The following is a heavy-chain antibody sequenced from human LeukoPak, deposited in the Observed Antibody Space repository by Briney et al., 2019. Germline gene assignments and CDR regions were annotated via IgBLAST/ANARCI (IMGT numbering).Heavy chain of an antibody. V-gene: IGHV3-13*01. CDR2: IGTAGDT. CDR3: ARVRFGGWSFDY. D-gene: IGHD6-19*01. J-gene: IGHJ4*02. Sequence: PGGSLRLSCAASGFTFSSYDMHWVRQATGKGLEWVSAIGTAGDTYYPGSVKGRFTISRENAKNSLYLQMNSLRAGDTAVYYCARVRFGGWSFDYWGQGTLVTVSS. CDR1: GFTFSSYD.